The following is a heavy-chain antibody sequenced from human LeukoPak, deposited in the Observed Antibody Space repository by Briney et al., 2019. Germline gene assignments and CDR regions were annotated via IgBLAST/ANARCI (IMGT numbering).Heavy chain of an antibody. CDR3: ARDKNYRFEY. CDR1: GYTFTGNG. CDR2: ISANSGNT. Sequence: GASVKVSCKASGYTFTGNGISWVRQAPGEGLEWMGWISANSGNTKYAQKIQGRVTMTTETSSSTAYMELRNLRYDDTAVYYCARDKNYRFEYWGQGTLVTVSS. D-gene: IGHD5-24*01. J-gene: IGHJ4*02. V-gene: IGHV1-18*01.